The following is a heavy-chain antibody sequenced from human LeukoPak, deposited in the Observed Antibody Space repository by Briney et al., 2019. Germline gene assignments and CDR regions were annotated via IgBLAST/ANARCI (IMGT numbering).Heavy chain of an antibody. CDR3: ATYAKEDIVVVPAAHYFQH. D-gene: IGHD2-2*01. V-gene: IGHV4-38-2*02. Sequence: PSETLSPTCTVSGYSISSGYYWGWIRQPPGKGLEWIGSIYHSGSTYYNPSLKSRVTISVDTSKNQFSLKLSSVTAADTAVYYCATYAKEDIVVVPAAHYFQHWGQGTLVTVSS. J-gene: IGHJ1*01. CDR1: GYSISSGYY. CDR2: IYHSGST.